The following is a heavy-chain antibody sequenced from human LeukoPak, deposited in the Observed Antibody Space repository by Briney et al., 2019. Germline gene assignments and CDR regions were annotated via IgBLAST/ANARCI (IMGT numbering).Heavy chain of an antibody. J-gene: IGHJ6*03. CDR3: ARSHRSYYYYYMDV. V-gene: IGHV1-69*01. CDR2: IVPILGTA. CDR1: GGTFICYA. Sequence: SGKVSCKASGGTFICYAISWVRQAPGQGLEWMGGIVPILGTANYAQEFQDRVTITANESTSTAYRELSSLRSEDTAVYYCARSHRSYYYYYMDVWGKGTTVKISS.